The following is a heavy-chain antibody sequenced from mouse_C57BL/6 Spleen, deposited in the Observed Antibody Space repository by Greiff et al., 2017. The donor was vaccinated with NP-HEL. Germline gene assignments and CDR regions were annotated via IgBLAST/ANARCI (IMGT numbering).Heavy chain of an antibody. D-gene: IGHD1-1*01. J-gene: IGHJ1*03. CDR1: GYTFTSYW. Sequence: VQLQQPGAELVMPGASVKLSCKASGYTFTSYWMHWVKQRPGQGLEWIGEIDPSDSYTNYNQKFKGKSTLTVDKSSSTAYMQLSSLTSEDSAVYYCARNYYGSREGYFDVWGTGTTVTVSS. CDR2: IDPSDSYT. V-gene: IGHV1-69*01. CDR3: ARNYYGSREGYFDV.